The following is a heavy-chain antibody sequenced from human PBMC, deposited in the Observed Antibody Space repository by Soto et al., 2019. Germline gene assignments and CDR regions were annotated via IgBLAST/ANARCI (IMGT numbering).Heavy chain of an antibody. CDR2: IGGTDGDSDGVP. CDR1: GLILNNYA. Sequence: VQLLESGGDLVQPGGSLRLSCVASGLILNNYAMSWVRQAPGKGLEWVSTIGGTDGDSDGVPWYEDSVKGRFTLSRDRSANTLFLHMDNLRAEESALYYCVKRGRNWGAFDFWGQGTRVVVSS. CDR3: VKRGRNWGAFDF. J-gene: IGHJ3*01. D-gene: IGHD7-27*01. V-gene: IGHV3-23*01.